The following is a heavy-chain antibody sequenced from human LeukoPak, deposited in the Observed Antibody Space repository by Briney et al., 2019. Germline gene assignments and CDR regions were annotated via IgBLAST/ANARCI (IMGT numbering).Heavy chain of an antibody. CDR2: ISYDGSNK. V-gene: IGHV3-30*04. J-gene: IGHJ4*02. CDR3: ARDRDSSGWFEPFDY. D-gene: IGHD6-19*01. Sequence: PGRSLRLSRAASGFTFSSYAMHWVRQAPGKGLEWVAVISYDGSNKYYADSVKGRFTISRDNSKNTLYLQMNSLRAEDTAVYYCARDRDSSGWFEPFDYWGQGTLVTVSS. CDR1: GFTFSSYA.